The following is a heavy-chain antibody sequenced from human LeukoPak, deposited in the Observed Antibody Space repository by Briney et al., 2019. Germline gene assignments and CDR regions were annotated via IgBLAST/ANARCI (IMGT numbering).Heavy chain of an antibody. J-gene: IGHJ3*02. Sequence: ASVKVSCKASGYTFTSYAISWVRQAPGQGLEWMGAVIPIFSTTNYAQKFQGRVAITTDESTNTAYMELTPLKSEDTAVYYCARGSPPDAFDIWGQGTMVTVSS. V-gene: IGHV1-69*05. D-gene: IGHD2-15*01. CDR2: VIPIFSTT. CDR1: GYTFTSYA. CDR3: ARGSPPDAFDI.